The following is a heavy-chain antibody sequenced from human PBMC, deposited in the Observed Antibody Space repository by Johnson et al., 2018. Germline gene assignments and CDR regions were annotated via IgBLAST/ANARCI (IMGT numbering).Heavy chain of an antibody. CDR3: AREEGDAFDI. V-gene: IGHV3-33*01. Sequence: QVQLVESGGGVVQPGRSLRLSCAASGFTFSTYGMHWVRQAPGKGLEWVAVIWYDGSNKYYVDSVKGRFTISRDNSKNTLYLQMNSLRAEDTAVYYWAREEGDAFDIWGQGTMVTVSS. J-gene: IGHJ3*02. CDR2: IWYDGSNK. CDR1: GFTFSTYG.